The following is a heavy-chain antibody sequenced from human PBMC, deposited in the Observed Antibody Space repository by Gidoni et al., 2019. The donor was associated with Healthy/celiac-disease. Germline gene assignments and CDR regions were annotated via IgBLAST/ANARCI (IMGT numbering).Heavy chain of an antibody. CDR2: ISGSGGST. V-gene: IGHV3-23*01. Sequence: EVQLLESGGGLVQPGGSLRLSCAASGFTFSRYAMSWVRQAPGKGLEWVSAISGSGGSTYYADSVKGRFTISRDNSKNTLYLQMNSLRAEDTAVYYCAKDWLGYCSGGSCYPNFDYWGQGTLVTVSS. CDR3: AKDWLGYCSGGSCYPNFDY. CDR1: GFTFSRYA. D-gene: IGHD2-15*01. J-gene: IGHJ4*02.